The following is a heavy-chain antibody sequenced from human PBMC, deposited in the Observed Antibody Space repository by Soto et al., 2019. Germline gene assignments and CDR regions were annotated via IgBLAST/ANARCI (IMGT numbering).Heavy chain of an antibody. CDR1: GYTLTELS. CDR3: ATQRGYGDLYYYGMDV. Sequence: QVQLVQSGAEVKKPGASVKVSCKVSGYTLTELSMHWVRQAPGKGLEWMGGFDPEDGETIYAQKFQGKVTMTEGTSTDTAYMELSSLRSEDTAVYYCATQRGYGDLYYYGMDVWGQGTTVTVSS. CDR2: FDPEDGET. V-gene: IGHV1-24*01. D-gene: IGHD4-17*01. J-gene: IGHJ6*02.